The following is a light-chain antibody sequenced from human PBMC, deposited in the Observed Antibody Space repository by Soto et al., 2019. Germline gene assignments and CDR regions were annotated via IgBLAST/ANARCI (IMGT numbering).Light chain of an antibody. CDR1: QSISSY. CDR3: QQYTNWPWT. V-gene: IGKV3-15*01. J-gene: IGKJ1*01. Sequence: EIVMTQSPATLSVSPGERATLSCRASQSISSYLAWYQQNPGQAPRLLIYGASTRATGIPARFSGSGSGTEFTLTISSLQSEDFAVYYCQQYTNWPWTFDQGTKVEIK. CDR2: GAS.